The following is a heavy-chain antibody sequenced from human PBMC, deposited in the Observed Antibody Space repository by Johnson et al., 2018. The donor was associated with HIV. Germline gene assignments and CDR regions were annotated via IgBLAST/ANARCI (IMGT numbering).Heavy chain of an antibody. J-gene: IGHJ3*02. CDR3: AKDRLAMGILDI. Sequence: VQLVESGGGLVQPGGSLRLSCAASGFTFITYAMSWVRQAPGKGLQWLAALSNTGLNTYYADSVRGRFTISRDNSKNMLYLQVNSLRAEDTAIYYCAKDRLAMGILDIWGQGTVVIVSS. CDR2: LSNTGLNT. CDR1: GFTFITYA. D-gene: IGHD5-18*01. V-gene: IGHV3-23*04.